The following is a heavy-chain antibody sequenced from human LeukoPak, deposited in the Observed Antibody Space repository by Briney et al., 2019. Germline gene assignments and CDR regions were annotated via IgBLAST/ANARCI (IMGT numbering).Heavy chain of an antibody. D-gene: IGHD2-2*01. CDR2: ISWNSGSI. CDR3: AKDPRYCSSTSCYALDAFDI. J-gene: IGHJ3*02. V-gene: IGHV3-9*01. CDR1: GFTFDDYA. Sequence: GRSLRLSCAASGFTFDDYAMHWVRQAPGKGLEWVSGISWNSGSIGYADSVKGRFTISRDNSKNTLYLQMNSLRAEDTAVYYCAKDPRYCSSTSCYALDAFDIWGQGTMVTVSS.